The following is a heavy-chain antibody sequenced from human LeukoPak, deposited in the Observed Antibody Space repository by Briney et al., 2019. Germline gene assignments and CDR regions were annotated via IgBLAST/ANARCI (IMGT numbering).Heavy chain of an antibody. CDR2: ICGWGGSK. CDR3: AKDGSGSYGYYGMDV. D-gene: IGHD3-10*01. V-gene: IGHV3-23*01. J-gene: IGHJ6*02. CDR1: GFTFSSYA. Sequence: PGGSLRLSCAASGFTFSSYAMSWVRQAPGKGLEWVSAICGWGGSKFYASPVKGRFPISRDNSKNTLYLQMKSLRAEDTAVYYCAKDGSGSYGYYGMDVWGQGTPVTVSS.